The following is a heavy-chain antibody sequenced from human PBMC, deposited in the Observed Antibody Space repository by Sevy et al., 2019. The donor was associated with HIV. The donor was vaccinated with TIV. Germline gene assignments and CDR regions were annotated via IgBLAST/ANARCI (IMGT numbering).Heavy chain of an antibody. J-gene: IGHJ4*02. CDR3: ARDLPPSATTVPHFDC. CDR1: GFTLSRYW. D-gene: IGHD4-17*01. CDR2: IKQDGSQK. Sequence: GGSLRLSCTASGFTLSRYWMSWVRQAPGKGLEWVANIKQDGSQKYYVDSVEGRFTISRDNARNSLYLQMSSLRAEDTAVYYCARDLPPSATTVPHFDCWGQGTLVTVSS. V-gene: IGHV3-7*01.